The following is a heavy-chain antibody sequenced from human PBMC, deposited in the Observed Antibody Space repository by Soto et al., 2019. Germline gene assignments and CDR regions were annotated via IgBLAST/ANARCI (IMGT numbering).Heavy chain of an antibody. CDR2: INHSGST. J-gene: IGHJ6*02. V-gene: IGHV4-34*01. CDR3: ARGVRIAEAGTDSLFYYYYGMDV. Sequence: PSETLSLTCAVYGGSFSGYYWSWIRQPPGKGLEWIGEINHSGSTNYNPSLKSRVTISVDTSKNQFSLKLSSVTAADTAVYYCARGVRIAEAGTDSLFYYYYGMDVWGQGTTVTVSS. D-gene: IGHD6-13*01. CDR1: GGSFSGYY.